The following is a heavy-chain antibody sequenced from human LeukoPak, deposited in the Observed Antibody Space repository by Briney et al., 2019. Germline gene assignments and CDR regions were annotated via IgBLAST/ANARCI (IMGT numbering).Heavy chain of an antibody. Sequence: GGSLRLSCAASGFTFSSYAMHWVRQAPGKGLEWVAVISYDGSNKYNADSVKGRFTISRDNSKNTLYLQMNILRAEDTAVYYCARADYYYDSSGYFPLAVDWGQGTLVTVSS. D-gene: IGHD3-22*01. CDR3: ARADYYYDSSGYFPLAVD. CDR1: GFTFSSYA. V-gene: IGHV3-30-3*01. J-gene: IGHJ4*02. CDR2: ISYDGSNK.